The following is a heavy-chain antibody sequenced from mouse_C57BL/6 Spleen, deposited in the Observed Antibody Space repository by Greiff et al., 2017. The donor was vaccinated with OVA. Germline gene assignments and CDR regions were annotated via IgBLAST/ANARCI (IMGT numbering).Heavy chain of an antibody. J-gene: IGHJ3*01. CDR2: IRNKANGYTT. D-gene: IGHD2-4*01. V-gene: IGHV7-3*01. Sequence: EVMLVESGGGLVQPGGSLSLSCAASGFTFTDYYMSWVRQPPGKALEWFGFIRNKANGYTTEYSASVKGRFTISRDNSQSILYLQVNALRAEDSATYYCARLSDYDEGFAYWGEGTLVTVSA. CDR3: ARLSDYDEGFAY. CDR1: GFTFTDYY.